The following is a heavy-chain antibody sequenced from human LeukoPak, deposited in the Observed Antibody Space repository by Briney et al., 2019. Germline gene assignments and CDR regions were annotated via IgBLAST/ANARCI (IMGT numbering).Heavy chain of an antibody. CDR2: IKQDGSEK. D-gene: IGHD4-11*01. V-gene: IGHV3-7*01. Sequence: GGSLRLSCAASGFTFSSYWMSWVRQAPGKGLEWVANIKQDGSEKYYVDSVKGRFTISRDNAKNSLYLQMNSLRAEDTAVYYCAREETTVSLDNYYYMDVWGKGTTVTVSS. J-gene: IGHJ6*03. CDR3: AREETTVSLDNYYYMDV. CDR1: GFTFSSYW.